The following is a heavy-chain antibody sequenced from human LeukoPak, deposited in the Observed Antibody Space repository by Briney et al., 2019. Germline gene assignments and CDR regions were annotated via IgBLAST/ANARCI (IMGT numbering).Heavy chain of an antibody. CDR3: AKSFDFSNGHSPILTPFDS. J-gene: IGHJ4*02. D-gene: IGHD3-3*01. CDR1: GFTFSSSA. CDR2: ISARGIST. Sequence: GGSLRLSCAASGFTFSSSAMSWVRPAPGKGLEWVSSISARGISTYYADSVKGRFTISRDNSKNTLYLQMNSLRGDDIGVYYCAKSFDFSNGHSPILTPFDSWGQGTLVSVSS. V-gene: IGHV3-23*01.